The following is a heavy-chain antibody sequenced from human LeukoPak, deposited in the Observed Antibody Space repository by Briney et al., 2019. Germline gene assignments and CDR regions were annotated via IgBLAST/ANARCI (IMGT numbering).Heavy chain of an antibody. D-gene: IGHD2-2*02. V-gene: IGHV4-61*02. CDR1: GGSISSGSYY. J-gene: IGHJ6*03. CDR3: ASSPPLNCSSSSCYKVYFYYYMDV. CDR2: IYTSGST. Sequence: PSQTLSLTCTVSGGSISSGSYYWSWIRQPAGKGLEWIGRIYTSGSTNYNPSLKSRVTISVDTSKNQFSLNLRSVTAADTAVYYCASSPPLNCSSSSCYKVYFYYYMDVWGKGTAVTVSS.